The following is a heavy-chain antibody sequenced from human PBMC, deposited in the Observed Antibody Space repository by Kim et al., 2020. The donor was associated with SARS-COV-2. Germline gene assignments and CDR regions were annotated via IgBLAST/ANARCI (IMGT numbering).Heavy chain of an antibody. CDR2: ISSSGSTI. Sequence: GGSLRLSCAASGFTFSSYEINWVRQAPGKGLEWVSYISSSGSTIYYADSVKGRFTISRDNAKNSLYLQMNSLRAEDTAVYYCARIYGSGSHWGQGTLVTVSS. CDR3: ARIYGSGSH. J-gene: IGHJ4*02. D-gene: IGHD3-10*01. CDR1: GFTFSSYE. V-gene: IGHV3-48*03.